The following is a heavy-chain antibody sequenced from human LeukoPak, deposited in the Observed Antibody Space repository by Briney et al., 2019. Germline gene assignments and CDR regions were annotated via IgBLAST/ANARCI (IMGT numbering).Heavy chain of an antibody. Sequence: PSETPSLTCTVSGGSISSYYWSWIRQPPGKGLEWIGYIYYSGSTNYNPSLKSRVTISVDTSKNQFSLKLSSVTAADTAVYYCATAAGRYYYYGMDVWGQGTTVTVSS. D-gene: IGHD6-13*01. J-gene: IGHJ6*02. V-gene: IGHV4-59*08. CDR1: GGSISSYY. CDR3: ATAAGRYYYYGMDV. CDR2: IYYSGST.